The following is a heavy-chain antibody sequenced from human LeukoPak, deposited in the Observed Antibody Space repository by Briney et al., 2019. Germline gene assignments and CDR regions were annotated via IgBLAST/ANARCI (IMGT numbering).Heavy chain of an antibody. J-gene: IGHJ4*02. V-gene: IGHV4-61*01. CDR2: GFYSGST. CDR1: GAFVNSFSYY. CDR3: ARDGGRGSGWSTIDY. D-gene: IGHD6-19*01. Sequence: SDPLSFTFRVSGAFVNSFSYYWRWVRQPRGTGVEWMGEGFYSGSTNYNPSLKSRVTISVDTSKNQFSLRLSSVTAADTAVYYCARDGGRGSGWSTIDYWGQGTLVTVSS.